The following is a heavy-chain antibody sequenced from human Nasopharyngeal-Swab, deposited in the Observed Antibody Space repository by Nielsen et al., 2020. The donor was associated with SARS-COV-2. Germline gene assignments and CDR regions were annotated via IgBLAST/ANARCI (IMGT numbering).Heavy chain of an antibody. Sequence: GESLKISCAASGFTFSSYAMSWVRQAPGKGLEWVSIISGSGDTTYYADSVKDRFTISRDNSKNTLYMQTNSLRVEDTAVYYCARDGDYSGWELTDYWGQGTLVTVSS. J-gene: IGHJ4*02. D-gene: IGHD1-26*01. CDR1: GFTFSSYA. CDR3: ARDGDYSGWELTDY. V-gene: IGHV3-23*01. CDR2: ISGSGDTT.